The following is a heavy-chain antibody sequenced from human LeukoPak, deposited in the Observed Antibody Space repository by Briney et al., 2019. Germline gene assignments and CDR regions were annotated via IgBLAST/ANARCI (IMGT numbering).Heavy chain of an antibody. D-gene: IGHD6-13*01. CDR2: IYYSGST. V-gene: IGHV4-59*12. CDR3: ARAHSIASYYYGVDV. Sequence: SETLSLTCTVSGGSISSYYWSWIRQPPGKGLEWIGYIYYSGSTNYNPSLQSRVTISLDTSQNQFSLTLNSVTAADTAVYYCARAHSIASYYYGVDVWGQGTTVTVSS. J-gene: IGHJ6*02. CDR1: GGSISSYY.